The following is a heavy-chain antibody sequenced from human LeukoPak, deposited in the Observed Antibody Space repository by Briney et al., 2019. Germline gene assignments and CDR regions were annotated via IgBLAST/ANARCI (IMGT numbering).Heavy chain of an antibody. V-gene: IGHV1-18*01. CDR1: GYTFTSYG. D-gene: IGHD3-10*01. J-gene: IGHJ3*02. Sequence: ASVKVSCKASGYTFTSYGISWVQQAPGQGLEWMGWISAYNGNTNYAQKLQGRVTMTTDTSTSTAYMELRSLRSDDTAVYYCARDMNTMVRGARKVRAFDIWGQGTMVTVSS. CDR3: ARDMNTMVRGARKVRAFDI. CDR2: ISAYNGNT.